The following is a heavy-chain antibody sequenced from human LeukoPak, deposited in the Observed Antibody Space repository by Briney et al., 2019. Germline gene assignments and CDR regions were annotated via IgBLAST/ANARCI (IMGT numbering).Heavy chain of an antibody. CDR2: IYYSGST. D-gene: IGHD6-19*01. Sequence: SETLSLTCTVSGGSISSSSYYWGWIRQPPGKGLEWIGYIYYSGSTNYNPSLKSRVTISVDTSKNQFSLKLSSVTAADTAVYYCARQGQWLVYWGQGTLVTVYS. V-gene: IGHV4-61*05. CDR3: ARQGQWLVY. CDR1: GGSISSSSYY. J-gene: IGHJ4*02.